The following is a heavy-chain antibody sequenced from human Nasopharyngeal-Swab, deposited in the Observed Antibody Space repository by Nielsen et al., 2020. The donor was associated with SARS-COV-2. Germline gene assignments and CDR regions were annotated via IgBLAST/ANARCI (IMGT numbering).Heavy chain of an antibody. CDR2: ISYDGSNK. CDR1: GFTFSSYA. Sequence: GESLKISCAASGFTFSSYAMHWVRQAPGKGLEWVAVISYDGSNKYYADSVKGRFTISRDNSKNTLYLQMNSLRAEDTAVHYAWGGVATIPHWGQGTLVTVSS. D-gene: IGHD5-12*01. J-gene: IGHJ4*02. CDR3: WGGVATIPH. V-gene: IGHV3-30-3*01.